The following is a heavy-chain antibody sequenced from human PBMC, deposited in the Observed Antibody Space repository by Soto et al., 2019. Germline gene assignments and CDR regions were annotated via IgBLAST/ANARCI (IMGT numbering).Heavy chain of an antibody. CDR1: GGSFSGYY. CDR3: ARSVKKYGAPRAYFEY. V-gene: IGHV4-34*01. J-gene: IGHJ4*02. Sequence: QVQLQQWGAGLLKPSETLSLTCAVYGGSFSGYYWSWIRQPPGKGLEWIGEINHSGSTNYNPSLKSRVTISVDTSKNQFSLKLSSVTAALTAVYYCARSVKKYGAPRAYFEYWGQGTLVNVAS. D-gene: IGHD4-17*01. CDR2: INHSGST.